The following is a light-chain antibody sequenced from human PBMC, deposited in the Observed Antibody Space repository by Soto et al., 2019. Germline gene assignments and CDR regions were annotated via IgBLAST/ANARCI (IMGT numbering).Light chain of an antibody. CDR3: QQRGSWPHT. V-gene: IGKV3-11*01. J-gene: IGKJ2*01. CDR2: DAS. Sequence: EIVLTQSPATLSLSPGERATLSCRASQSVGSYLAWYQQKPGQAPRLLIYDASNRATGIPARFSGSGSGTDFTLTISSLEPEDFAVYYCQQRGSWPHTFGQGTKLEIK. CDR1: QSVGSY.